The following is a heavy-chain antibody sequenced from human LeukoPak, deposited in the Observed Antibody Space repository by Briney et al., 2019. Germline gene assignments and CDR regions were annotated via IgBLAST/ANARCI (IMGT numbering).Heavy chain of an antibody. Sequence: GGSLRLSCAASGFTFSSYAMHWVRQAPGKGLEWVAVISYDGSNKYYADSVKGRFTISRDNSKNTLYLQMNSLRAEGTALYYCAKVITGDLDAFDIWGQGAMVTVSS. CDR3: AKVITGDLDAFDI. V-gene: IGHV3-30-3*01. CDR2: ISYDGSNK. CDR1: GFTFSSYA. D-gene: IGHD7-27*01. J-gene: IGHJ3*02.